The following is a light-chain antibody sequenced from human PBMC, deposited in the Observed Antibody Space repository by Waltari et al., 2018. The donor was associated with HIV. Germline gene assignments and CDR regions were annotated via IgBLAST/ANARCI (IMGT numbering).Light chain of an antibody. CDR2: GTS. V-gene: IGKV3-15*01. CDR1: QSVNSN. J-gene: IGKJ1*01. CDR3: HHYNNWRET. Sequence: IPMTQSPATLSVSPGERATLSCRASQSVNSNLAWYQQKPGQTPRLLIYGTSTSATDIPARFSGSGSGTDFTLTISSLQSEDFAVYYCHHYNNWRETFGQGTKVEIK.